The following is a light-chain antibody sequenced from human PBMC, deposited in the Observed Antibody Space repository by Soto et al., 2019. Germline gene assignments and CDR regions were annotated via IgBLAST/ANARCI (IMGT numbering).Light chain of an antibody. CDR1: QSVTTNC. CDR2: VAS. V-gene: IGKV3-20*01. Sequence: ETVLTQSPGTLSLSPGDRATLSCRASQSVTTNCFAWYQQKAGQAPRLLIYVASSRATGIPDRFSGSGSGTDFTLTISRLEPEDFAAYYCQQYGSSPQTFGQGTRLEIE. J-gene: IGKJ5*01. CDR3: QQYGSSPQT.